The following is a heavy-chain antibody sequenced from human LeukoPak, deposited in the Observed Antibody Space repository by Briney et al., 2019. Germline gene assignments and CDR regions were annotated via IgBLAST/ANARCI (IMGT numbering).Heavy chain of an antibody. CDR2: INTDGSST. CDR3: ARIKSFGVAYDAFDI. J-gene: IGHJ3*02. D-gene: IGHD3-3*01. CDR1: GFTFSSYW. Sequence: GGSLRLSCAASGFTFSSYWMHWVRQAPGKGLVWVSRINTDGSSTSYADSVKGRFTISRDNAKNTLYLQMNSLRAEDTAVYYCARIKSFGVAYDAFDIWGQGTMVTVPS. V-gene: IGHV3-74*01.